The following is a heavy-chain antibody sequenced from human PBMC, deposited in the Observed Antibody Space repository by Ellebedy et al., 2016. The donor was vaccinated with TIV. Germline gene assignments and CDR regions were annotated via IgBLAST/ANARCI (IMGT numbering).Heavy chain of an antibody. D-gene: IGHD2-2*01. Sequence: ASVKVSCXASGYTFSDYGISWVRQAPGQGLEWMGWFSAYNRNTNYAQKLQGRVTMTTDTSTSTAYMELRGLRSDDTAVYYCARNMVVVSYYYYMDVWGQGTLVTVSS. CDR1: GYTFSDYG. CDR3: ARNMVVVSYYYYMDV. CDR2: FSAYNRNT. J-gene: IGHJ6*03. V-gene: IGHV1-18*01.